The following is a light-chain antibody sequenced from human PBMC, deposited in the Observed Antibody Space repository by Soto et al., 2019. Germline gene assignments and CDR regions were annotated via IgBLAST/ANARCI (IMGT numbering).Light chain of an antibody. V-gene: IGKV1-27*01. J-gene: IGKJ5*01. CDR3: QKYNSAPLT. Sequence: DIPMTQSPSTLPAYVGDRVAITCRASQAINNYLAWYQQKPGKFPKLLIYAASTLHPGVPSRFSGSGSGTDFTLTISSLQPEDVATYYCQKYNSAPLTFGPGTLLEV. CDR2: AAS. CDR1: QAINNY.